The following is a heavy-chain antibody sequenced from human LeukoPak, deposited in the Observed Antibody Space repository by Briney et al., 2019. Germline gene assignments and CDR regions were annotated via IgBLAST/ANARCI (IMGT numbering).Heavy chain of an antibody. J-gene: IGHJ6*02. Sequence: GESLKISCNGSGYXFTSYWICWVRQMPGKGLEWMGIIDPGDSDTRYSPSFQGQVTISADKSISTAYLQWSSLKASDTAMYYCARHHYYGSGAHPYYGMDVWGQGTTVTVSS. CDR1: GYXFTSYW. D-gene: IGHD3-10*01. CDR3: ARHHYYGSGAHPYYGMDV. V-gene: IGHV5-51*01. CDR2: IDPGDSDT.